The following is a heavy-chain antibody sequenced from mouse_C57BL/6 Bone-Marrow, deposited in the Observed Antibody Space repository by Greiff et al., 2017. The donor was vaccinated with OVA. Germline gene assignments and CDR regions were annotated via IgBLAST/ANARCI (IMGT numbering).Heavy chain of an antibody. V-gene: IGHV1-63*01. Sequence: VQLQQSGAELVRPGTSVKMSCKASGYTFTNYWIGWAKQRPGHGLEWIGDIYPGGGYTNYNEKFKGKATLTADKSSSTAYMQFSSLTSEDSAIYYGARLDYSNLYYFDDWGQGTTHTVSS. CDR2: IYPGGGYT. D-gene: IGHD2-5*01. CDR3: ARLDYSNLYYFDD. J-gene: IGHJ2*01. CDR1: GYTFTNYW.